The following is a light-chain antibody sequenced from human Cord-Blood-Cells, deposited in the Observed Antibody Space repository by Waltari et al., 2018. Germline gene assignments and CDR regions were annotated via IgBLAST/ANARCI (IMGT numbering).Light chain of an antibody. V-gene: IGLV2-14*03. J-gene: IGLJ2*01. CDR3: SSYTSSSTQV. CDR1: SSDGGGYNY. Sequence: QSALTQPASVSGSPGQSITISCPGTSSDGGGYNYVSCYKHHPGKAPKLIIYDVSNRPSGVSNRFSGSKSGNTASLTISGLQAEDEADYYCSSYTSSSTQVFGGGTKLTVL. CDR2: DVS.